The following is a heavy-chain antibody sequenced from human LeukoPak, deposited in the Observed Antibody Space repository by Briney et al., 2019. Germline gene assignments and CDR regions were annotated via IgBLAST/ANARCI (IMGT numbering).Heavy chain of an antibody. D-gene: IGHD3-9*01. CDR2: ISAYNGNT. J-gene: IGHJ4*02. Sequence: ASVKVSCKASGYTFTIYGISWVRQAPGQGLEWMGWISAYNGNTNYAQKLQGRVTMTTDTSTSTAYMELRSLRSDDTAVYYCARLLRYFDWIDSYYFDYWGQGTLVTVSS. V-gene: IGHV1-18*01. CDR1: GYTFTIYG. CDR3: ARLLRYFDWIDSYYFDY.